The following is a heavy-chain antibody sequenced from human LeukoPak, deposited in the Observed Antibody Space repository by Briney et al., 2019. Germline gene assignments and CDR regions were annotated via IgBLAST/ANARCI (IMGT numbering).Heavy chain of an antibody. J-gene: IGHJ4*02. CDR1: GFNFRDYD. D-gene: IGHD3-22*01. CDR3: AKGKSPYYYDGSAFYPY. Sequence: GGSLGLSCDTSGFNFRDYDMHWVRQAPGKGLEWVSGISWDGGRVAYADSVKDRFTISRDNAKSSLYLHMNSLRPEDTASYYCAKGKSPYYYDGSAFYPYWGQGALVTVSS. CDR2: ISWDGGRV. V-gene: IGHV3-9*01.